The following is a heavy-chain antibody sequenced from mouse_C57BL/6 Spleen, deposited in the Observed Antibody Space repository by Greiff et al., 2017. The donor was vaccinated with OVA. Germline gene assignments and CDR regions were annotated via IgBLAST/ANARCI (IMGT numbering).Heavy chain of an antibody. CDR1: GFTFTDYY. J-gene: IGHJ2*01. D-gene: IGHD4-1*01. CDR2: IRNKANGYTT. CDR3: ARNWEEYYFDY. V-gene: IGHV7-3*01. Sequence: EVMLVESGGGLVQPGGSLSLSCAASGFTFTDYYMSWVRQPPGKALEWLGFIRNKANGYTTEYSASVKGRFTISRDNSQSILYLQMNALGAEDSATYYCARNWEEYYFDYWGQGTTLTVSS.